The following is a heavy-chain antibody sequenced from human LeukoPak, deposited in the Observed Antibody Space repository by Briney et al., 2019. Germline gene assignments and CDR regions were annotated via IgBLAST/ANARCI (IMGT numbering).Heavy chain of an antibody. D-gene: IGHD2-2*01. CDR2: ISSSSSYI. Sequence: PGGSLRLSCAASGFTFSSYSMNWVRQAPGKGLEWVSSISSSSSYIYYADSVKGRFTISRDNAKNSLYLQMNSLRAEDTAVYYCARDREVVPAAMDNWFDPWGQGTLVTVSS. CDR1: GFTFSSYS. J-gene: IGHJ5*02. CDR3: ARDREVVPAAMDNWFDP. V-gene: IGHV3-21*01.